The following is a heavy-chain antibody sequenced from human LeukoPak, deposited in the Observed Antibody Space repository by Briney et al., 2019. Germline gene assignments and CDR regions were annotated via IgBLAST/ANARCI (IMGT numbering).Heavy chain of an antibody. CDR3: ARDRVVLLWFGELLDYYYYGMDV. D-gene: IGHD3-10*01. CDR1: GGSFSGYY. V-gene: IGHV4-30-4*01. CDR2: IYYSGST. Sequence: SETLSLTCAVYGGSFSGYYWSWIRQPPGKGLEWIGYIYYSGSTYYNPSLKSRVTISVDTSKNQFSLKLSSVTAADTAVYYCARDRVVLLWFGELLDYYYYGMDVWGQGTTVTVSS. J-gene: IGHJ6*02.